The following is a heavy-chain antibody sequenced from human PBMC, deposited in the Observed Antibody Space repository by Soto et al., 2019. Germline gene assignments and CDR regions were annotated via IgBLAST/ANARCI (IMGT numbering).Heavy chain of an antibody. CDR3: ARSQVRGVSGSPFDY. D-gene: IGHD3-10*01. J-gene: IGHJ4*02. Sequence: LRLSCAASGFTFDDYVMHWVRQAPGKGLEWVSGISWNSGSIGYADSVKGRFTISRDNAKNSLYLQMNSLRAEDTAVYYCARSQVRGVSGSPFDYWGQGTLVTVS. CDR1: GFTFDDYV. CDR2: ISWNSGSI. V-gene: IGHV3-9*01.